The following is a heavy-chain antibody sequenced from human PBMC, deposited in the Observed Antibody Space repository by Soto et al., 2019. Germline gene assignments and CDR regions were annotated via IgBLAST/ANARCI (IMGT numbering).Heavy chain of an antibody. Sequence: GGSLRLSCAASGFTFSSYSMNWVRQAPGKGLEWVSSISSSSSYIYYADSVKGRFTISRDNAKNSLYLQMNSLRAEDTAVYYCARDLNRIVVVPAASPSWGMDVWGQGTTVTVSS. CDR1: GFTFSSYS. CDR3: ARDLNRIVVVPAASPSWGMDV. V-gene: IGHV3-21*01. D-gene: IGHD2-2*01. J-gene: IGHJ6*02. CDR2: ISSSSSYI.